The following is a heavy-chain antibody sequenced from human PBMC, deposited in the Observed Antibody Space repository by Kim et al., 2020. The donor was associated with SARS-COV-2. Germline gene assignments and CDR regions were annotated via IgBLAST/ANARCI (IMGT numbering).Heavy chain of an antibody. Sequence: GGSLRLSCAASGFTFDDYAMHWVRQAPGKGLEWVSGISWNSGSIGYADSVKGRFTISRDNAKNSLYLPMNSLRAEDTALYYCAKGPHAAAALTYYFDYWGQGTLGTVSS. CDR2: ISWNSGSI. CDR1: GFTFDDYA. CDR3: AKGPHAAAALTYYFDY. V-gene: IGHV3-9*01. D-gene: IGHD6-13*01. J-gene: IGHJ4*02.